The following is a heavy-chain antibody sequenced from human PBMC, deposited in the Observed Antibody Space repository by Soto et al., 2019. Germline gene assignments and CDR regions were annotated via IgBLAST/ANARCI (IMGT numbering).Heavy chain of an antibody. Sequence: SETLSLTCTVSGGSISSGGYYWSWIRQHPGKGLEWIGYIYYSGSTYYNPSLKSRVTISVDTSKNQFSLKLSSVTAADTAVYYCERVIEYSSGWFDPWGQGTLVTVSS. CDR2: IYYSGST. V-gene: IGHV4-31*03. D-gene: IGHD6-19*01. CDR3: ERVIEYSSGWFDP. J-gene: IGHJ5*02. CDR1: GGSISSGGYY.